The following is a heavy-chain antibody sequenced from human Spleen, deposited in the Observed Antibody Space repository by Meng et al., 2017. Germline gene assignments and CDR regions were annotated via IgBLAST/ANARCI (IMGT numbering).Heavy chain of an antibody. V-gene: IGHV3-49*04. J-gene: IGHJ6*02. CDR1: GFIFNDYA. D-gene: IGHD3-10*01. CDR3: TRASQTTIRGGTVDYFFGMDV. CDR2: IRGKPDGGTR. Sequence: GESLKISCTASGFIFNDYAMSWVRQAAGKGLEWVGLIRGKPDGGTREYAASVEGRFSSSRDDSKSISYRQMNSLKTEDTGVYYCTRASQTTIRGGTVDYFFGMDVWGHGTTVTVSS.